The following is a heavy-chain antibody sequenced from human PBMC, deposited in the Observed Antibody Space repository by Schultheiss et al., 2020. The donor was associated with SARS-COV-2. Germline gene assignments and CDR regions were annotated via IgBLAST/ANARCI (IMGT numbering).Heavy chain of an antibody. CDR2: IGGSGVST. CDR3: AREQYGLFDY. J-gene: IGHJ4*02. CDR1: GFAFSNYA. D-gene: IGHD3-10*01. V-gene: IGHV3-23*01. Sequence: GGSLRLSCAASGFAFSNYAMSWVRQAPGKGLEWVSAIGGSGVSTYYADSVRGRFIISRDKSKSTLYLQMNSLRVEDTAVYYCAREQYGLFDYWGQGTLVTVSS.